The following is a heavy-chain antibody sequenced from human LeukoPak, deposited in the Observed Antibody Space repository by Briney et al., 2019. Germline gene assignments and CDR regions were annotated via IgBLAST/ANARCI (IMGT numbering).Heavy chain of an antibody. CDR2: IIDSGDIT. CDR3: AKEHCGGDCYSSFDY. Sequence: PGGSLRLSCEASGFTFSSYAMSWVRQAPGKGLEWVSGIIDSGDITYYANSVKGRFTISRDNSKNTLYLQMNSLRAEDTAVYYCAKEHCGGDCYSSFDYWGQGTLVTVSS. V-gene: IGHV3-23*01. D-gene: IGHD2-21*02. J-gene: IGHJ4*02. CDR1: GFTFSSYA.